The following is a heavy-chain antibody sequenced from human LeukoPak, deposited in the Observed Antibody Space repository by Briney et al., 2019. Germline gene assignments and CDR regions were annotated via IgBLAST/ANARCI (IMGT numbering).Heavy chain of an antibody. CDR2: IIPIFATA. Sequence: ASVKVSCKASGGTFSSYAISWVRQAPGQGLEWMGGIIPIFATANYAQKFQGRVTITADESTSTAYMELSSLRSEDTAVYYCARGPITTRSHFDYWGQGTLVTVSS. J-gene: IGHJ4*02. CDR1: GGTFSSYA. D-gene: IGHD3-22*01. CDR3: ARGPITTRSHFDY. V-gene: IGHV1-69*13.